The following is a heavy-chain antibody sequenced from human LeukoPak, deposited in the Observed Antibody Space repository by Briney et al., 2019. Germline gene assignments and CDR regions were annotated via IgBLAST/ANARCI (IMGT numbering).Heavy chain of an antibody. V-gene: IGHV4-31*03. D-gene: IGHD1-20*01. CDR2: IYYSGST. Sequence: PSETLSLTCTVSGGSISSGGYYWSWIRQHPGKGLEWIGYIYYSGSTYYNPSLKSRVTISVDTSKNQFSLKLSSVTAADTAVYYCARGRYNWNDGLDAFDIWGQGTMVTVSS. J-gene: IGHJ3*02. CDR1: GGSISSGGYY. CDR3: ARGRYNWNDGLDAFDI.